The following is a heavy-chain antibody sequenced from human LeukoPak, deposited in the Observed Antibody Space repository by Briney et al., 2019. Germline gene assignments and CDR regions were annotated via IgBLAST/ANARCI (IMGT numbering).Heavy chain of an antibody. Sequence: SETLSLTCAVYGGSFSGYYWSWIRQPPGKGLEWIGEINHSGSTNYNPSLKSRVTISVDTSKNQFSLKLSSVTAADTAVYYCARGLPLYYYDSSGYPPSGYWFDPWGQGTLVTVSS. CDR2: INHSGST. CDR1: GGSFSGYY. CDR3: ARGLPLYYYDSSGYPPSGYWFDP. J-gene: IGHJ5*02. V-gene: IGHV4-34*01. D-gene: IGHD3-22*01.